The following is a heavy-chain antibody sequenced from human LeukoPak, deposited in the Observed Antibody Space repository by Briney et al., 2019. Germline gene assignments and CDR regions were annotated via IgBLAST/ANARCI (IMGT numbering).Heavy chain of an antibody. D-gene: IGHD3-9*01. V-gene: IGHV3-30*18. CDR1: GFTFSSYG. J-gene: IGHJ4*02. CDR2: ISYDGGNK. Sequence: PGGSLRLSCAVSGFTFSSYGMHWVRESPGKEREWLTVISYDGGNKHYADPVKGRFTISRDNSKNTLYLQMNSLRAEDTAVYYCAKDRSTSNILTGYQDNWGQGTLVTVSS. CDR3: AKDRSTSNILTGYQDN.